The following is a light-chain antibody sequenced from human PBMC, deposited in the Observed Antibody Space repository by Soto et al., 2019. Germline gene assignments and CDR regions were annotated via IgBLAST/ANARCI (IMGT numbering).Light chain of an antibody. CDR1: QDIRND. J-gene: IGKJ1*01. CDR2: AAS. V-gene: IGKV1-6*01. CDR3: LQNYNYPWT. Sequence: IQMTQSPSTLSASVRDRVTVTCRASQDIRNDLGWYQQKPGKAPKLLIYAASSLQSGVPSRFSGSGSGTQFTLTISSLQPEDVATYYCLQNYNYPWTFGQGTKVDIK.